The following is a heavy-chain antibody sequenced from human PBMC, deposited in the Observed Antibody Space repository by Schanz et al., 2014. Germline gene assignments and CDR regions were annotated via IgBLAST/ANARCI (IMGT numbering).Heavy chain of an antibody. CDR2: IKSDGSST. CDR3: ARDGYSVVVISPTESFDI. J-gene: IGHJ3*02. D-gene: IGHD2-21*01. Sequence: EVQLAESGGGLVQPGRSLRLSCAASGFSFSDYYMSWIRQAPGKGLVWVSRIKSDGSSTSYADSVKGRFTISRDNSKNTLYLQMNSLRAEDTAVYYCARDGYSVVVISPTESFDIWGQGTMVTVSP. CDR1: GFSFSDYY. V-gene: IGHV3-74*01.